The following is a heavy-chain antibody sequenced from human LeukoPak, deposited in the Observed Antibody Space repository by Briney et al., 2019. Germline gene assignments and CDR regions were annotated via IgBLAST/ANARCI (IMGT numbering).Heavy chain of an antibody. D-gene: IGHD1-7*01. Sequence: ASVKVSCKASGGTFSSYAISWVRQAPGQGLEWMGWLNPDSAGTNYAQRFQGRVTMTRDPSISTAYMELSRLKSDDTAVYYCARSNWNYDLPGYYFDYWGQGTLVTVSS. CDR1: GGTFSSYA. J-gene: IGHJ4*02. CDR2: LNPDSAGT. V-gene: IGHV1-2*02. CDR3: ARSNWNYDLPGYYFDY.